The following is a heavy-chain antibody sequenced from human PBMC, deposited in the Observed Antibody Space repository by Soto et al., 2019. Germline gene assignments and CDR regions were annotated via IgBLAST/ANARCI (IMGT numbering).Heavy chain of an antibody. Sequence: EVQLVASGGGLVQPGGSLTLSCAASGFTVSSNYMSWVRQAPGKGLEWVSVIYSGGSTYYADSVKGRFTISRDNSKNTLYLQMKSLRAEDTAVYYCARDGDGSGLFDYWGQGTLVTGSS. J-gene: IGHJ4*02. CDR2: IYSGGST. V-gene: IGHV3-66*01. CDR1: GFTVSSNY. CDR3: ARDGDGSGLFDY. D-gene: IGHD3-10*01.